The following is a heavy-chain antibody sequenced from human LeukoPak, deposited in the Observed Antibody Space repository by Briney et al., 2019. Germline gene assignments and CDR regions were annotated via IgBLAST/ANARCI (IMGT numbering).Heavy chain of an antibody. J-gene: IGHJ6*02. D-gene: IGHD3-16*01. CDR3: ARGGGLDA. V-gene: IGHV3-48*04. Sequence: GGSLRLSCAASGFTFSSYSMNWVRQAPGKGLEWVSYISSDSSAIYYADSVKGRFTISRDNAKNSLYLQMSNLRAEDTAVYFCARGGGLDAWGQGATVTVSS. CDR2: ISSDSSAI. CDR1: GFTFSSYS.